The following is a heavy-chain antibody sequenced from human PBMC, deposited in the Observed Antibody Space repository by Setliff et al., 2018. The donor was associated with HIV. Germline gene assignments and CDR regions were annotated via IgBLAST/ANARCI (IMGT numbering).Heavy chain of an antibody. CDR2: INVNSGGT. Sequence: VASVKVSCKASGYLFTGYYMHWVRQAPGQGLEWMGWINVNSGGTKYAQRFQGRVTMTRDTSRGTVYMELRSLRSEDTAVYCCARAPFTSGHYGADYWGQGTLVTVSS. CDR3: ARAPFTSGHYGADY. D-gene: IGHD3-10*01. V-gene: IGHV1-2*02. J-gene: IGHJ4*02. CDR1: GYLFTGYY.